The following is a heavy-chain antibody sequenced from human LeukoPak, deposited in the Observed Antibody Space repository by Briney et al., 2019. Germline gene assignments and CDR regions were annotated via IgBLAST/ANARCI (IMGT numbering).Heavy chain of an antibody. CDR1: GFTFSSYW. Sequence: GSLRLSCAASGFTFSSYWMNWARQAPGKGLEWVASINHNGNVNYYVDSVKGRFTVSRDSAKNSLYLQMNSLRPGDTALYYCVKDMNPGGADVWGQGTTVTVSS. V-gene: IGHV3-7*03. J-gene: IGHJ6*02. D-gene: IGHD3-10*01. CDR2: INHNGNVN. CDR3: VKDMNPGGADV.